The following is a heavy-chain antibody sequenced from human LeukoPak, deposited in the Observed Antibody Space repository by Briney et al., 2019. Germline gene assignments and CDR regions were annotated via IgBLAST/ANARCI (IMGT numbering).Heavy chain of an antibody. CDR3: ATGSGSYYYDSSGSSGAFDI. CDR2: FDPEDGET. J-gene: IGHJ3*02. Sequence: ASVTVSCKVSGYTLTELSMHWVRQAPGKGLEWMGGFDPEDGETIYAQKFQGRVTMTEDTSTDTAYMELSSLRSEDTAVYYCATGSGSYYYDSSGSSGAFDIWGQGTMVTVSS. CDR1: GYTLTELS. D-gene: IGHD3-22*01. V-gene: IGHV1-24*01.